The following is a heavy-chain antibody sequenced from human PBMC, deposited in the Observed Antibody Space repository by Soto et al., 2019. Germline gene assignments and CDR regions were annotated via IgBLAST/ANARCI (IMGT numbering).Heavy chain of an antibody. CDR3: ARSEPLRYFDWLLPIDY. V-gene: IGHV3-33*01. Sequence: PGGSLRLSCAASGFTFSSYGMHWVRQAPGKGLEWVAVIWYDGSNKYYADSVKGRFTISRDNSKNTLYLQMNSLRAEDTAVYYCARSEPLRYFDWLLPIDYWGQGTLVTVSS. CDR1: GFTFSSYG. J-gene: IGHJ4*02. CDR2: IWYDGSNK. D-gene: IGHD3-9*01.